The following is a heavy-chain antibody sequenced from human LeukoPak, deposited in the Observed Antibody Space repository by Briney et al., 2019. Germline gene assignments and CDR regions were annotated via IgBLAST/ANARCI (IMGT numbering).Heavy chain of an antibody. V-gene: IGHV4-61*01. J-gene: IGHJ4*02. CDR3: ARGGTLYYFDY. CDR2: IYYSGST. Sequence: PSQTLSLTCTVSGGSVSSGSYYWSWIRQPPGKGLEWIGYIYYSGSTNYNPSLKSRVTISVDTSKNQFSLKLSSVTAADTAVYYCARGGTLYYFDYWGQGTLVTVSS. CDR1: GGSVSSGSYY.